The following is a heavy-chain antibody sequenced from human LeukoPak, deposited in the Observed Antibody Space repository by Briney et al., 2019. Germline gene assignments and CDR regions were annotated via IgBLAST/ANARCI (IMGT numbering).Heavy chain of an antibody. CDR2: ISGSGGST. CDR1: GFTFSSYG. D-gene: IGHD3-22*01. Sequence: GGSLRLSGAASGFTFSSYGMSWVRQAPGKGPEWVSAISGSGGSTYYADSVKGRFTISRDNSKNTLYLQMNSLRAEDTAVYYCAKDSGWAVGYYYMDVWGKGTTVTVSS. J-gene: IGHJ6*03. CDR3: AKDSGWAVGYYYMDV. V-gene: IGHV3-23*01.